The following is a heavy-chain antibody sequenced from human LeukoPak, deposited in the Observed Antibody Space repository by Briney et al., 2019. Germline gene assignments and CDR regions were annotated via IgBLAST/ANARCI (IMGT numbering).Heavy chain of an antibody. D-gene: IGHD2-2*01. J-gene: IGHJ4*02. CDR3: ARVDAGPDH. CDR1: GYTFIHYY. CDR2: LNPNNGDT. Sequence: SVKVSCKASGYTFIHYYIHWVRQAPGQGLEWMGWLNPNNGDTKYAQKFQGRVTMTRDTPISTAYMEQSRLKSDDTAVYYCARVDAGPDHWGQGTLVTVSS. V-gene: IGHV1-2*02.